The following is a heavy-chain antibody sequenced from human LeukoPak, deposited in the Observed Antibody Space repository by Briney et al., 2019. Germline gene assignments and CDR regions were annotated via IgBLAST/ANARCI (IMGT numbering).Heavy chain of an antibody. CDR3: ARYGDYASRFDY. CDR1: GYTFTSYG. V-gene: IGHV1-18*01. CDR2: ISAYNGNT. Sequence: ASVKVSCKASGYTFTSYGISWVRQAPGPGLEWMGWISAYNGNTNYAQKLQGRVTITTDTSTSTAYMELRSLRSDDTALYYCARYGDYASRFDYWGQGTLVTVSS. J-gene: IGHJ4*02. D-gene: IGHD4-17*01.